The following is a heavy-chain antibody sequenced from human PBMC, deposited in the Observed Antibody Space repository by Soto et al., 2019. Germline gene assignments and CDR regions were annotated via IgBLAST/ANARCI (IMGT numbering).Heavy chain of an antibody. Sequence: EVQLVESGGGLVQPGRSLRLSCAASGFTFDDYAMHWVRQAPGKGLEWVSGISWNSGSIGYADSVKGRFTISRDNAKNSLYLQMNSLRAEDTALYYCAKGEQWLVLEDAFDIWGEGTMVIVSS. D-gene: IGHD6-19*01. CDR1: GFTFDDYA. J-gene: IGHJ3*02. V-gene: IGHV3-9*01. CDR2: ISWNSGSI. CDR3: AKGEQWLVLEDAFDI.